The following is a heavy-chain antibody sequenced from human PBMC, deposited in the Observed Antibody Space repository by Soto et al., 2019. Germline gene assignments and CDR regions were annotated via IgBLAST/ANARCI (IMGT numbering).Heavy chain of an antibody. CDR3: ARESGRSGYPYYFDY. D-gene: IGHD3-22*01. CDR2: ISSSSSYI. CDR1: GFTFSSYS. V-gene: IGHV3-21*01. Sequence: NPGGSLRLSCAASGFTFSSYSMNWVRQAPGKGLEWVSSISSSSSYIYYADSVKGRFTISRDNAKNSLYLQMNSLRAEDTAVYYCARESGRSGYPYYFDYWGQGTLVTVSS. J-gene: IGHJ4*02.